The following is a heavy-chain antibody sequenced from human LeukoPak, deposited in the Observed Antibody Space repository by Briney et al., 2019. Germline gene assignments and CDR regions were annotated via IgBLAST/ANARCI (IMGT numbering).Heavy chain of an antibody. CDR1: GYTFSRYG. Sequence: APVKVSCKASGYTFSRYGISWVRQAPGQGLEWMGWISAHNGNTNYAQKFEGRVAMTTDTSTSTAYMELRSLRSDDTAVYYCARDQGLTTVTTCGYWGQGTLVTVSS. J-gene: IGHJ4*02. CDR2: ISAHNGNT. CDR3: ARDQGLTTVTTCGY. D-gene: IGHD4-11*01. V-gene: IGHV1-18*01.